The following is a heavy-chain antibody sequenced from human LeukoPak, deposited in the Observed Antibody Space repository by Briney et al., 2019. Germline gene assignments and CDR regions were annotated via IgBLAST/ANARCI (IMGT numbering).Heavy chain of an antibody. Sequence: SETLSLTCTVSGCFISSYYWSWIRQPAGKGLHGIGRIYISWSTNYNPSLKSRVTMSVDTSKIQFSLKLSSVTAADTAVYYCARGYFWAYYDFWSGYSNDAFDIWGQGTMVTVSS. CDR3: ARGYFWAYYDFWSGYSNDAFDI. D-gene: IGHD3-3*01. CDR1: GCFISSYY. CDR2: IYISWST. J-gene: IGHJ3*02. V-gene: IGHV4-4*07.